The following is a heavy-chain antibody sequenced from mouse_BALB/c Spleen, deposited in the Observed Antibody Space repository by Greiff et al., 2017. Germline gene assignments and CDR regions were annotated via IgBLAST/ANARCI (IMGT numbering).Heavy chain of an antibody. CDR3: AKHRDYGSSHWYFDV. Sequence: LVAPSQSLSITCTVSGFSLSRYSVHWVRQPPGKGLEWLGMIWGGGSTDYNSALKSRLSISKDNSKSQVFLKMNSLQTDDTAMYYCAKHRDYGSSHWYFDVWGAGTTVTVSS. CDR1: GFSLSRYS. V-gene: IGHV2-6-4*01. CDR2: IWGGGST. J-gene: IGHJ1*01. D-gene: IGHD1-1*01.